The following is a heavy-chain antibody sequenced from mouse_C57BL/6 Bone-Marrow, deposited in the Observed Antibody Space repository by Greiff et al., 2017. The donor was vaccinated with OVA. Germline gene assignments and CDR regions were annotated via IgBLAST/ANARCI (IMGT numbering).Heavy chain of an antibody. V-gene: IGHV5-12*01. CDR1: GFTFSDYY. CDR3: ARQGVYYDYAWFAY. CDR2: ISNGGGST. J-gene: IGHJ3*01. Sequence: EVMLVESGGGLVQPGGSLKLSCAASGFTFSDYYMYWVRQTPEKRLEWVAYISNGGGSTYYPDTVKGRFTISRDNAKNTLYLQMSRLKSEDTAMYYCARQGVYYDYAWFAYWGQGTLVTVSA. D-gene: IGHD2-4*01.